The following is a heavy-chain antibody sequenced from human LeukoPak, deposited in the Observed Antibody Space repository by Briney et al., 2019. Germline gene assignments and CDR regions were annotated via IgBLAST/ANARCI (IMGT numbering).Heavy chain of an antibody. D-gene: IGHD6-19*01. Sequence: SQTLSLTCALSGDSFSSNSVFWTWLRPSPSRGLEWLGRTYYRSKWYFDYAVSVKSRLTINPDTSKNQFSLQLDSVTPEDTAVYYCARGGFGMTVAQFDYWGQGTLVTVSS. CDR2: TYYRSKWYF. J-gene: IGHJ4*02. CDR1: GDSFSSNSVF. CDR3: ARGGFGMTVAQFDY. V-gene: IGHV6-1*01.